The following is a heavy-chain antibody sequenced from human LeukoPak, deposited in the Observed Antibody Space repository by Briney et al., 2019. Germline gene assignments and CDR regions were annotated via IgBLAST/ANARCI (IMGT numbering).Heavy chain of an antibody. V-gene: IGHV1-8*01. Sequence: ASVKVSCKASGYTFTSYDINWVRQATGQGLEWMGWMNPNSGNTGYAQKFQGRLTMTRDTSTSTVYMELSSLTSDDTAVYFCARDLHCGGDCYYTWGQGTRVTVSS. J-gene: IGHJ5*02. CDR3: ARDLHCGGDCYYT. D-gene: IGHD2-21*02. CDR2: MNPNSGNT. CDR1: GYTFTSYD.